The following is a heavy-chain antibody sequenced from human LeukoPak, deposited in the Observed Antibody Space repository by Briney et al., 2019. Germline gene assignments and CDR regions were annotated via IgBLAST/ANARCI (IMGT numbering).Heavy chain of an antibody. D-gene: IGHD4/OR15-4a*01. CDR2: ISSSSSYI. Sequence: GGSLRLSCAASGFTFSSYSMNWVRQAPGQGLEWVSSISSSSSYIYYADSVKGRFTISRDNAKNSLYLQMNSLRAEDTAVYYCARAGANFVGYWGQGTLVTVSS. CDR3: ARAGANFVGY. J-gene: IGHJ4*02. V-gene: IGHV3-21*01. CDR1: GFTFSSYS.